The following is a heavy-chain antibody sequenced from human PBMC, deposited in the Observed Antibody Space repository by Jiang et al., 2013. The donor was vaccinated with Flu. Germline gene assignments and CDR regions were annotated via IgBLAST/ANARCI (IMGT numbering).Heavy chain of an antibody. CDR2: IDPSDSYT. Sequence: YWISWVRQMPGKGLEWMGRIDPSDSYTNYSPSFQGHVTISADKSISTAYLQWSSLKASDTAMYYCARLSSGWSTTEYYFDYWGQGTLVTVSS. J-gene: IGHJ4*02. CDR1: YW. V-gene: IGHV5-10-1*01. D-gene: IGHD6-19*01. CDR3: ARLSSGWSTTEYYFDY.